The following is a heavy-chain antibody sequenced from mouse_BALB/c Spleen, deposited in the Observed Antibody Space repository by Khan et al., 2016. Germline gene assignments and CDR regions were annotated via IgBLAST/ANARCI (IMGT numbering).Heavy chain of an antibody. J-gene: IGHJ3*01. Sequence: EVELVESGGGLVKPVVSLKLSFAASFFTFLSYSMYWVRQTPEKRLEWVATISDGGSYTYYPDSVKGRFTISRDNAKNNLYLQMSSLKSEDTAMYYCAREGLRRGFAYWGQGTLVTVSA. D-gene: IGHD2-4*01. CDR1: FFTFLSYS. V-gene: IGHV5-4*02. CDR2: ISDGGSYT. CDR3: AREGLRRGFAY.